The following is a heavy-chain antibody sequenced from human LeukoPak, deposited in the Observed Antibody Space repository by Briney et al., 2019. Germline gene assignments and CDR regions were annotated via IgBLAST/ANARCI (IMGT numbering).Heavy chain of an antibody. J-gene: IGHJ4*02. CDR2: INHSGST. CDR3: ARGGFIQPVDY. D-gene: IGHD5-18*01. Sequence: SETLSLTCAVYGGSFSDYYWSWIRQPPGKGLEWIGEINHSGSTNYNPSLKSRVTISVDTSKNQFSLKLSSVTAADTAVYYCARGGFIQPVDYWGQGTLVTVSS. V-gene: IGHV4-34*01. CDR1: GGSFSDYY.